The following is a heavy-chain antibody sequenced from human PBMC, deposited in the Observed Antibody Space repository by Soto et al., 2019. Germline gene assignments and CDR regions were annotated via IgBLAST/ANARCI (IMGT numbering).Heavy chain of an antibody. Sequence: GGSLRLSCAASGFTFSDYYMSWIRQAPGKGLEWVSYISSSSSYTNYADSVKGRFTISRDNAKNSLYLQMNSLRAEDTAVYYCARRGEWRYSSSWSSMDVWGQGTTVTVSS. J-gene: IGHJ6*02. CDR1: GFTFSDYY. D-gene: IGHD6-13*01. CDR2: ISSSSSYT. V-gene: IGHV3-11*06. CDR3: ARRGEWRYSSSWSSMDV.